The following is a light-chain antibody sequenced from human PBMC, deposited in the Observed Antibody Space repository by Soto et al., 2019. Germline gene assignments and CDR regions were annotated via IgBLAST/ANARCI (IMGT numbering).Light chain of an antibody. J-gene: IGLJ7*01. V-gene: IGLV1-40*01. CDR1: TSNIGAPFD. CDR2: NNN. Sequence: QLVLTQPPSVSGAPGQRVTISCTGSTSNIGAPFDVHWYQQFPGTAPKLLIFNNNHRPSGVPDRLSGSKSGSSASLAITGLQADDEADYYCQSFDSSLNSWVFGGGTQLTVL. CDR3: QSFDSSLNSWV.